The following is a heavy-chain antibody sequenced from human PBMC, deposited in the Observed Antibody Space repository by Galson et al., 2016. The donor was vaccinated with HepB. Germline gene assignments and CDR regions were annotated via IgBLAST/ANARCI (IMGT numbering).Heavy chain of an antibody. CDR3: ARPHHPAGYSYGYLY. CDR1: GYSFTTYW. J-gene: IGHJ4*02. V-gene: IGHV5-51*01. Sequence: QSGAEVKKPGESLKISCKGSGYSFTTYWIAWVRQMPGNGLEWMGIIYPGDSDTTSSPSFQGQVTISADKSISTAYLQWSSLKASDTAMYYCARPHHPAGYSYGYLYWGQGTLVTVSS. D-gene: IGHD5-18*01. CDR2: IYPGDSDT.